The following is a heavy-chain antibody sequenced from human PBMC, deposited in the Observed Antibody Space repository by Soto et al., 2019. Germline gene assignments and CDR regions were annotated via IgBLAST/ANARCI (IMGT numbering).Heavy chain of an antibody. D-gene: IGHD2-15*01. CDR1: GYTFSSHG. J-gene: IGHJ5*01. V-gene: IGHV1-18*01. CDR3: AREGSYGWYDC. Sequence: EASVNVSCKSSGYTFSSHGMIWVRQAPGQGLEWMGWISGYNGNAKYAQRFQGRVTMTTDTSTSTVYMDLRSLGSDDSAVYYCAREGSYGWYDCWGQGTLVTVSS. CDR2: ISGYNGNA.